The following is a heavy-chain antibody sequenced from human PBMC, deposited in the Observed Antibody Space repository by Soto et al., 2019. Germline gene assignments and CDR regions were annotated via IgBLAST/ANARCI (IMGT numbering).Heavy chain of an antibody. V-gene: IGHV3-30-3*01. D-gene: IGHD6-13*01. CDR2: ISYDGSNK. CDR3: AKAPPTRVMAAAAGDY. J-gene: IGHJ4*02. CDR1: GFTFSSYA. Sequence: GGSLRLSCAASGFTFSSYAMHWVRQAPGKGLEWVAVISYDGSNKYYADSVKGRFTISRDNSKNTLYLQMNSLRAEDTAVYYCAKAPPTRVMAAAAGDYWGQGTLVTVSS.